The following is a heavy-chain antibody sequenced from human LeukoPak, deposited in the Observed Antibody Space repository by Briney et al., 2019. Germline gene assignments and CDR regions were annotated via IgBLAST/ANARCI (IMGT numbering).Heavy chain of an antibody. D-gene: IGHD3-22*01. V-gene: IGHV1-69*13. CDR2: IIPIFGTA. CDR3: ARQLYYYDSSGYYSPKWFDP. J-gene: IGHJ5*02. Sequence: SVKVSCKASGGTFSSYAISWVRQAPGQGLEWMGGIIPIFGTANYAQKFQGRVTITADESTSTAYMELSSLRSEDTAVYYCARQLYYYDSSGYYSPKWFDPWGQGTLVTVSS. CDR1: GGTFSSYA.